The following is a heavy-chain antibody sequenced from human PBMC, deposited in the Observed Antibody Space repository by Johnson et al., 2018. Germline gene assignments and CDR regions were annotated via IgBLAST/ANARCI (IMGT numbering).Heavy chain of an antibody. Sequence: QVQLQESGPGLVKPSETXSLTCTVSGGSISSSSYYWGWIRQPPGKGLEWIGSIYYRGSTYYNPSPQSRVTISVDTSKNQFSLKLSSVTAADTAVYYCARGLGYGAFDIWGQGTMVTVSS. D-gene: IGHD2-15*01. V-gene: IGHV4-39*07. CDR2: IYYRGST. CDR1: GGSISSSSYY. J-gene: IGHJ3*02. CDR3: ARGLGYGAFDI.